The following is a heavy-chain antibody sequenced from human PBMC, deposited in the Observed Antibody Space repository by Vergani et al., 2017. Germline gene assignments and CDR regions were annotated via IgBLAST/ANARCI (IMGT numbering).Heavy chain of an antibody. CDR2: VSGSSATP. CDR3: TKGSRGYTGYFFDY. V-gene: IGHV3-23*04. CDR1: GFRFPGYA. J-gene: IGHJ4*02. Sequence: VQLVESGGGLVQPGGSLRLSCEASGFRFPGYAMSWVRQAPGKGLEWVSSVSGSSATPYYADSVKGRFIISRDNSKNTLHLQMNSLRADDTAVYYCTKGSRGYTGYFFDYWGQGTLATVSS. D-gene: IGHD5-12*01.